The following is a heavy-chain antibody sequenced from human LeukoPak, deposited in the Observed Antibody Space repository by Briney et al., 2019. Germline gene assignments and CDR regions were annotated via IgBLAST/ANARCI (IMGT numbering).Heavy chain of an antibody. J-gene: IGHJ4*02. D-gene: IGHD2-21*02. Sequence: GGSLRLSCAAPGFTFSNYGMSWVRQAPGKGLGWVSGISGSGVTTYYADSVKGRFTISRDNSKNTLYLQMNSLRAEDTSLYYCAKGRLDYGDYYVDDWGQGTLVTVSS. CDR3: AKGRLDYGDYYVDD. CDR2: ISGSGVTT. V-gene: IGHV3-23*01. CDR1: GFTFSNYG.